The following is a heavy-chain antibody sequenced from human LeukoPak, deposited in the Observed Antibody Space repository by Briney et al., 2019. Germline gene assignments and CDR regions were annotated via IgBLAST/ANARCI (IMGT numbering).Heavy chain of an antibody. CDR2: TYYRSKWYN. J-gene: IGHJ4*02. V-gene: IGHV6-1*01. Sequence: SQTLSLTCAISGDSVSSNSAAWNWIRQSPSRGLEWLGRTYYRSKWYNDHAISVKSRITINPDTSKNQFSLQLNSVTPEDTAVYYCAREPASCSSTYCYLDYWGQGTLVTVSS. CDR3: AREPASCSSTYCYLDY. D-gene: IGHD2-2*01. CDR1: GDSVSSNSAA.